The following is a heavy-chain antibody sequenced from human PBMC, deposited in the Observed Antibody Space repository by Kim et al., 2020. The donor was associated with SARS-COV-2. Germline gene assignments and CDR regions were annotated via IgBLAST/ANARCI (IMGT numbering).Heavy chain of an antibody. CDR1: GGSISSYY. J-gene: IGHJ4*02. CDR3: AGGYYESLDY. CDR2: IYYSGST. D-gene: IGHD3-22*01. Sequence: SETLSLTCTVSGGSISSYYWSWIRQPPGKGLEWIGYIYYSGSTNYNPSLKSRVTISVDTSKNQFSLKLSSVTAADTAVYYCAGGYYESLDYWGQGTLVTV. V-gene: IGHV4-59*08.